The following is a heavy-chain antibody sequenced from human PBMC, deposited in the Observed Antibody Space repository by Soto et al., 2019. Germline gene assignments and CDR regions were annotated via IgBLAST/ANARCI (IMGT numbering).Heavy chain of an antibody. Sequence: SETLSLTCTVSAASFSKYYWSWIRQPPGKGLEWIGYIYFNGNTNYNPSLKRRVTISVDTSKNQFSLKLSSVTAADTAVYYCASFRIAAALGYWGMDVWGQGTTVTVSS. V-gene: IGHV4-59*01. CDR2: IYFNGNT. J-gene: IGHJ6*02. CDR1: AASFSKYY. D-gene: IGHD6-13*01. CDR3: ASFRIAAALGYWGMDV.